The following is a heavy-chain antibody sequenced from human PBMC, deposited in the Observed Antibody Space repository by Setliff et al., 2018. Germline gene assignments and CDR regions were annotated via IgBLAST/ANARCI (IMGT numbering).Heavy chain of an antibody. Sequence: PSETLSLTCTVSGGSISSGSYYWSWIRQPAGKGLEWIGEINHSGSTNYNPSLKSRVTISVDTSKNQFSLKLSSVTAADTAVYYCARGKIRITMIVVPTGGAFDIWGQGTMVTVSS. CDR2: INHSGST. V-gene: IGHV4-61*10. CDR1: GGSISSGSYY. CDR3: ARGKIRITMIVVPTGGAFDI. J-gene: IGHJ3*02. D-gene: IGHD3-22*01.